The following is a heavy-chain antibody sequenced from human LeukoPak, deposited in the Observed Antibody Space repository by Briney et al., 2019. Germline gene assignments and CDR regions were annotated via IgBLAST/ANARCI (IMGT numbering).Heavy chain of an antibody. D-gene: IGHD6-19*01. CDR1: GGSISSSSYY. CDR3: ARPLYSSGWYYDY. V-gene: IGHV4-39*07. CDR2: IYYSGST. J-gene: IGHJ4*02. Sequence: PSETLSLTCTVSGGSISSSSYYWGWIRQPPGKGLEWIGSIYYSGSTYYNPSLKSRVTISVDTSKNQFSLKLSSVTAADTAVYYCARPLYSSGWYYDYWGQGTLVTVSS.